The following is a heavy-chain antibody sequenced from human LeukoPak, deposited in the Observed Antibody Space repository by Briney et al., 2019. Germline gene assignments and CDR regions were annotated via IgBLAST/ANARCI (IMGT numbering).Heavy chain of an antibody. V-gene: IGHV3-48*01. J-gene: IGHJ4*02. CDR2: ITSTTNTK. D-gene: IGHD6-19*01. Sequence: GGSLRLSCAASGFTFSSYSMNWVRQAPGKGLEWVSYITSTTNTKYYADSVRGRFTISRDNAKNSLYLQMNSLRAEDTAVYYCARPHSGNSGWYFWGQGTLVTVSS. CDR1: GFTFSSYS. CDR3: ARPHSGNSGWYF.